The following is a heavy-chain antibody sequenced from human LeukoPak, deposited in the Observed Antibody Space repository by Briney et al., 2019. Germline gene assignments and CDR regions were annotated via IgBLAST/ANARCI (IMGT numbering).Heavy chain of an antibody. Sequence: SETLSLTCAVYGGSFSGYYWSWIRQPPGKGLEWIGEINHRGSTNYNPSLKSRVTISVDTSKNQFSLKLSSVTAADTAVYYCASRKGYDFWSGYYLHGMDVWGQGTTVTVSS. J-gene: IGHJ6*02. V-gene: IGHV4-34*01. CDR3: ASRKGYDFWSGYYLHGMDV. CDR2: INHRGST. CDR1: GGSFSGYY. D-gene: IGHD3-3*01.